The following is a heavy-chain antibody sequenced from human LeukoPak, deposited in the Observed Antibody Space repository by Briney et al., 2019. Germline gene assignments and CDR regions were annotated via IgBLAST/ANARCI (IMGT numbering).Heavy chain of an antibody. CDR2: IYYSGST. Sequence: SETLSLTCTVSGGSISSGDYYWSWIRQPPGKGLEWIGYIYYSGSTYYNPSLKSRVTISVDTSKNQFSLKLSSVTAADTAVYYCARTGYNYGTPLNYWGQGTLVTVSS. CDR3: ARTGYNYGTPLNY. CDR1: GGSISSGDYY. D-gene: IGHD5-18*01. J-gene: IGHJ4*02. V-gene: IGHV4-30-4*01.